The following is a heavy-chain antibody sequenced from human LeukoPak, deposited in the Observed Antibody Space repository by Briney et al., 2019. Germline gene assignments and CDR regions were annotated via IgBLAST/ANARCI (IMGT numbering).Heavy chain of an antibody. CDR1: GDSVSSNSAA. D-gene: IGHD3-3*01. CDR3: ARDGYYAGYDFDS. V-gene: IGHV6-1*01. CDR2: TYYRSKWYH. Sequence: SQTLSLTCAISGDSVSSNSAAWNWIRQSPSRGLEWLGRTYYRSKWYHDYAVSEKSRITINPDTSKNQVSLRLNSVTPEDTAVYYCARDGYYAGYDFDSWGQGTLVTVSS. J-gene: IGHJ4*02.